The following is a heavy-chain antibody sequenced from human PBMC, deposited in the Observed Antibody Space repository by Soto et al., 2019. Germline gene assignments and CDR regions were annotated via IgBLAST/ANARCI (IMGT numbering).Heavy chain of an antibody. V-gene: IGHV1-69*05. D-gene: IGHD6-13*01. CDR1: GGTFTNYA. CDR3: ARGSLRAKYSSSWYFDY. CDR2: IIPIFGTA. J-gene: IGHJ4*02. Sequence: SVKVSCKASGGTFTNYAFSWVRQAPGQGLEWLGGIIPIFGTADHAQKLQDRVTVSTDTPTSTAYMEVRSLRSDDTAVYYCARGSLRAKYSSSWYFDYWGQGTLVTVSS.